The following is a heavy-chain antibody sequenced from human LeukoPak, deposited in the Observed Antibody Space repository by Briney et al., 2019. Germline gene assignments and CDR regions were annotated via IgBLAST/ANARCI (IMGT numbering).Heavy chain of an antibody. J-gene: IGHJ4*02. CDR3: ARARGGSSDY. V-gene: IGHV4-59*01. CDR2: IYYSGST. Sequence: TSETLSLTCTVSGGSISSYYWSWIRQPPGKGLEWIGYIYYSGSTNYNPSLKSRVTISVDTSKNQFSLKLSSVTAADTAVYYCARARGGSSDYWGQGTLVTVSS. CDR1: GGSISSYY. D-gene: IGHD1-26*01.